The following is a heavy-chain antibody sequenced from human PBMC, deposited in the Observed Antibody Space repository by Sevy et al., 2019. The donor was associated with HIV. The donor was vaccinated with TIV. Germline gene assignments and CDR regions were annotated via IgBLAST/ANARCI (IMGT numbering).Heavy chain of an antibody. Sequence: GGSLRLSCAASGFTFDDYTMHWVRQAPGKGLEWVSLISWDGGSTYYADSVKGRFTISRDNSKNSLYLQMNSLRTEDTALYYCAEDLGDSSSWYDAFDIWGQGTMVTVSS. J-gene: IGHJ3*02. CDR2: ISWDGGST. CDR3: AEDLGDSSSWYDAFDI. V-gene: IGHV3-43*01. D-gene: IGHD6-13*01. CDR1: GFTFDDYT.